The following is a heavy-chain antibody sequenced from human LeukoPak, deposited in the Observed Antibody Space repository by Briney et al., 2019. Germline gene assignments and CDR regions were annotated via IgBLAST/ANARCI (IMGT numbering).Heavy chain of an antibody. CDR1: GDSITSHNW. CDR2: IYHSGTT. V-gene: IGHV4-4*02. D-gene: IGHD3-10*01. CDR3: ASCLFDYYYFDQ. Sequence: SETLSLTCAVSGDSITSHNWWSWVRQSPGQGLEWIGEIYHSGTTNYSPSLKSRVTISVDKSKNQLSLRLTSVTAADTAVYFCASCLFDYYYFDQWGQGTLVTASS. J-gene: IGHJ4*02.